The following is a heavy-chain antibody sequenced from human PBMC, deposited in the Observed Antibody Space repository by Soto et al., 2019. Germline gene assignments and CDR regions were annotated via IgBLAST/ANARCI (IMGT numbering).Heavy chain of an antibody. J-gene: IGHJ4*02. V-gene: IGHV4-39*01. CDR2: IYYSGST. D-gene: IGHD4-17*01. CDR1: GGSISSSSYY. Sequence: SETLSLTCTVSGGSISSSSYYWGWIRQPPGKGLEWIGSIYYSGSTYYNPSLKSRVTISVDTSKNQFSLKLSSVTAADTAVYYCAGFPYGDYVRDFDYWGQGTLVTVSS. CDR3: AGFPYGDYVRDFDY.